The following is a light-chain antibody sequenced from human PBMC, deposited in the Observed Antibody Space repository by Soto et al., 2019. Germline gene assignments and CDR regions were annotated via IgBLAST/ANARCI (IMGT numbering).Light chain of an antibody. CDR1: QSVSSSY. J-gene: IGKJ1*01. CDR2: GPA. V-gene: IGKV3-15*01. Sequence: EIVLTQSPGTLSLSPGERATLSCRTSQSVSSSYLAWYQQKPGQAPRLLIYGPATRATGIPGRFRGSGSGTEFTLTITSLQSEDFAVYYCQQYYKWPQWTIGQGTKVE. CDR3: QQYYKWPQWT.